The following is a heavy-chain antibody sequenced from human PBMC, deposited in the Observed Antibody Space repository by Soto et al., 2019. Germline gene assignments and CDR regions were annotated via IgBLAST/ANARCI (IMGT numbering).Heavy chain of an antibody. CDR2: IYYSGST. Sequence: TLSLTCTVSGGSISSGDYYWSWIRQPPGKGLEWIGYIYYSGSTYYNPSLKSRVTISVDTSKNQFSLKLSSVTAADTAVYYCARKVTTVVTSGYYYGMDVWGQGTTVTVSS. CDR3: ARKVTTVVTSGYYYGMDV. J-gene: IGHJ6*02. V-gene: IGHV4-30-4*01. CDR1: GGSISSGDYY. D-gene: IGHD4-17*01.